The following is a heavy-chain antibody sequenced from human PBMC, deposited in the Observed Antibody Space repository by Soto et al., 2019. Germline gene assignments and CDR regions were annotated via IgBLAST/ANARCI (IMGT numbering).Heavy chain of an antibody. CDR1: GFTFSSYA. D-gene: IGHD6-19*01. V-gene: IGHV3-23*01. CDR3: ARRSSGWYFDY. Sequence: EVQLLESGGGLVQPGGSLRLSCAASGFTFSSYAMSWVRQAPGKGLEWVSDISGSGGSTYYADSVKGRFTISRDNSKNTLYLQMNSLRAEDTAGYYCARRSSGWYFDYWGQGTLVTVSS. CDR2: ISGSGGST. J-gene: IGHJ4*02.